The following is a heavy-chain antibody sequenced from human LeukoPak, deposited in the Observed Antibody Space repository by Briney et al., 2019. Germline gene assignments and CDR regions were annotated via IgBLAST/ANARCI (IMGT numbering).Heavy chain of an antibody. CDR1: GFTFSNYG. V-gene: IGHV3-48*03. J-gene: IGHJ4*02. D-gene: IGHD5-24*01. Sequence: PGGSLRLSCAASGFTFSNYGMTWVRQAPGKGLEWVSRISSDGHVISYEDSVKGRFIISRDDAESSLYLQMNSLRAEDTAVYYCARDEDGDQDFDYWGQGTLVTVSS. CDR2: ISSDGHVI. CDR3: ARDEDGDQDFDY.